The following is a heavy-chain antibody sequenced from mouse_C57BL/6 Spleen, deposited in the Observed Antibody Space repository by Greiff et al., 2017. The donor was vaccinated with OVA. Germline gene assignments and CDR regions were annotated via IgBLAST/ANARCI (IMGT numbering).Heavy chain of an antibody. CDR1: GYTFTDYY. J-gene: IGHJ4*01. CDR3: ARSRMTRAMDD. V-gene: IGHV1-26*01. Sequence: EVQLQQSGPELVKPGASVKISCKASGYTFTDYYMNWVQQSPGKSLEWIGDINPNNGGTSYNQKFKGKATLTVDKSSSAAYMELRSLTAEDSAVYYCARSRMTRAMDDWGQGTSVTVSS. CDR2: INPNNGGT.